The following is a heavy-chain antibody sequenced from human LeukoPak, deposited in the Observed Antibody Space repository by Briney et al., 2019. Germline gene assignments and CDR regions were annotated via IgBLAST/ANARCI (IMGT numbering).Heavy chain of an antibody. CDR3: ARAVRSGRYLDY. D-gene: IGHD6-19*01. CDR2: ISSSGSTI. J-gene: IGHJ4*02. V-gene: IGHV3-11*01. CDR1: GLTFSYYY. Sequence: GGSLRLSCAASGLTFSYYYMSWIRQAPGKGLEWVSYISSSGSTIYYADSVKGRFTISRDNAKNSLYLQMNSLRAEDTAVYDCARAVRSGRYLDYWGQGTLVTVSS.